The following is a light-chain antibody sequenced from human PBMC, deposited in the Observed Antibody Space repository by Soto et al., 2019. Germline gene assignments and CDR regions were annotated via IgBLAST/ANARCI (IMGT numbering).Light chain of an antibody. Sequence: EIVLTQSPATLSLSPGQRVTLSCRASQSVDNYLAWYQQKPGQSPRLLIYDASNRATGIPARFSGSGSGTDFTLTISSLEPEDFAIYFCQQRSNWPPITFGPGTKVEIK. CDR2: DAS. CDR1: QSVDNY. V-gene: IGKV3-11*01. CDR3: QQRSNWPPIT. J-gene: IGKJ3*01.